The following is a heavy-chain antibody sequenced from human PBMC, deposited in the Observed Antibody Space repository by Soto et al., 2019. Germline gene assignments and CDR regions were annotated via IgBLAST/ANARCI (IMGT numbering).Heavy chain of an antibody. CDR2: INHSGST. D-gene: IGHD2-2*01. J-gene: IGHJ6*03. CDR3: ARGIGYCSSTSCYGNYYYYYMDV. CDR1: GGSFSGYY. Sequence: QVQLQQWGAGLLKPSETLSLTCAVYGGSFSGYYWSWIRQPPGKGLEWIGEINHSGSTNYNPSLKSRVTISVDASKSQFSLKLSSVTAADTAVYYCARGIGYCSSTSCYGNYYYYYMDVWGKGTTVTVSS. V-gene: IGHV4-34*01.